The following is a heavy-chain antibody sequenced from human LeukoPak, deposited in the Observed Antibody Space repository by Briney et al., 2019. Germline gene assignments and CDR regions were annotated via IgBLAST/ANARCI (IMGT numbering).Heavy chain of an antibody. J-gene: IGHJ6*02. CDR3: ARDAYGSGSYYSSRVSYYYYGMDV. D-gene: IGHD3-10*01. CDR1: GGTFSSYA. V-gene: IGHV1-69*13. Sequence: SVKVSCKASGGTFSSYAISWVRQAPGQGLEWMGGYIPIFGAANYAQKFQARVTITADESTSTAYMELRSLRSDDTAVYYCARDAYGSGSYYSSRVSYYYYGMDVWGQGTTVTVSS. CDR2: YIPIFGAA.